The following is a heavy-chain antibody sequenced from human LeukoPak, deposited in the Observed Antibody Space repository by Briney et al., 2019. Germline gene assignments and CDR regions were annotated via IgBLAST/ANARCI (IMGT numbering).Heavy chain of an antibody. J-gene: IGHJ4*02. Sequence: GGSLRLSCAASGFTFSNAWMSWVRQAPGKGLEWVGRIKSKTDGGTTDYAAPVKGRFTISRDDSKNTLYLQMNSLRAEDTAMYFCAGDDSSGYFFDFWGQGTLVTVSS. V-gene: IGHV3-15*01. D-gene: IGHD3-22*01. CDR1: GFTFSNAW. CDR2: IKSKTDGGTT. CDR3: AGDDSSGYFFDF.